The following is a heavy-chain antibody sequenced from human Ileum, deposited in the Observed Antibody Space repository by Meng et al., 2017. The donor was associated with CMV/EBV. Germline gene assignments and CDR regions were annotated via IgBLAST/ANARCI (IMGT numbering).Heavy chain of an antibody. Sequence: GGSLRLSCAASGFTFRDYWMHWVRQSPGKGLVWVSRINNDGNTADYADSVKGRFTISRDNTKNTLYLQMNSLRSEDTAVYYCARQYYDFWSDSYIGVEWFRWGQGTLVTVSS. CDR1: GFTFRDYW. D-gene: IGHD3-3*01. CDR2: INNDGNTA. CDR3: ARQYYDFWSDSYIGVEWFR. V-gene: IGHV3-74*01. J-gene: IGHJ4*02.